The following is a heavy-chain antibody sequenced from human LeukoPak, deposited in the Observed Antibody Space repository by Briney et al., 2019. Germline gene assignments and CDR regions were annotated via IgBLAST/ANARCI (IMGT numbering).Heavy chain of an antibody. Sequence: PGGSLRLSCAASGFTFSSYEMNWVRQAPGEGLEWVSYISSSGSTIYYADSVKGRFTISRDNAKNSLYLQMNSLRAEDTAVYYCARGDDYGVFDYWGQGTLVTVSS. CDR1: GFTFSSYE. CDR2: ISSSGSTI. J-gene: IGHJ4*02. V-gene: IGHV3-48*03. CDR3: ARGDDYGVFDY. D-gene: IGHD4-17*01.